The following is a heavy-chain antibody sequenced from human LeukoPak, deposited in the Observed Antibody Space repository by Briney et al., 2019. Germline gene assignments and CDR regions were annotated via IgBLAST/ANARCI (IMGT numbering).Heavy chain of an antibody. CDR2: IGADSGDTHGDT. Sequence: ASVTVSCKASGYRLRNHGISWVRQAPGQGLEWMGWIGADSGDTHGDTHYAEKLQGRVTMTTGTSTDTAYMDLRSLTSDDTAVYFCARGSSPYNWYFDLWGRGTLVTVPS. CDR1: GYRLRNHG. J-gene: IGHJ2*01. D-gene: IGHD4-11*01. V-gene: IGHV1-18*01. CDR3: ARGSSPYNWYFDL.